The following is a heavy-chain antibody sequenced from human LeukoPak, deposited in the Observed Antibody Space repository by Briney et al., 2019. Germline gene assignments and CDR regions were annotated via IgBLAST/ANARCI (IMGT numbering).Heavy chain of an antibody. Sequence: SETLSLTCTVSGGSINSGDYYWNWIRQPPGKGLEWIGFIYYSGSTYYNPSLKSRVTISVDTSKNQFSLKLSSVTAADTAVYYCARGPDYYGSGNYMDYWGQGTLVTVSS. CDR3: ARGPDYYGSGNYMDY. J-gene: IGHJ4*02. V-gene: IGHV4-30-4*08. CDR2: IYYSGST. D-gene: IGHD3-10*01. CDR1: GGSINSGDYY.